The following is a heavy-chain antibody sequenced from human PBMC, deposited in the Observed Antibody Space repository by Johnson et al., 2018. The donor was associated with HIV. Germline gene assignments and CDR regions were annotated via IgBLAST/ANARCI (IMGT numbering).Heavy chain of an antibody. Sequence: VQLVESGGGLVQPGGSLRLSCVASGFTFSSYAMNWVRQAPGKGLEWVSGISGSDGNTYYTDSVKGRFTISSDNSKNTLYLQMNSLRAEDTAVYYCANLYTYGSGAFDIWGQGTMVTVSS. CDR3: ANLYTYGSGAFDI. V-gene: IGHV3-23*04. CDR1: GFTFSSYA. CDR2: ISGSDGNT. J-gene: IGHJ3*02. D-gene: IGHD5-18*01.